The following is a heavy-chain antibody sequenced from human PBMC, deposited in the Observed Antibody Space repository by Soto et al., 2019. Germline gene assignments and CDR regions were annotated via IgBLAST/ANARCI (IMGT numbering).Heavy chain of an antibody. CDR1: GFTFSSYA. V-gene: IGHV3-23*01. D-gene: IGHD5-12*01. J-gene: IGHJ3*02. Sequence: GGSLRLSCAASGFTFSSYAMSWVRQAPGKGLEWVSAISGSGGSTYYADSVKGRFTISRDNSKNTLYLQMNSLRAEDTAVYYCAKDEDNSGYDFNPSTDAFDIWGQGTMVTVSS. CDR2: ISGSGGST. CDR3: AKDEDNSGYDFNPSTDAFDI.